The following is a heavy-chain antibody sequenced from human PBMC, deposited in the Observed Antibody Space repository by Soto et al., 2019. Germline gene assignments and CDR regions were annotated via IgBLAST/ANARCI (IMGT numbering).Heavy chain of an antibody. Sequence: QVQLVQSGAEVKKAGASVKVSCKASGYTFTRYGFSWVRQAPGQGLEWMGWISAHNGNTNYPQKFQGRVTMTTDTSTSTAYMELRSLRSDDTAVYYCARYLWMGGTYNGMDLWGQGTTVTVSS. V-gene: IGHV1-18*01. CDR3: ARYLWMGGTYNGMDL. CDR1: GYTFTRYG. D-gene: IGHD1-26*01. CDR2: ISAHNGNT. J-gene: IGHJ6*02.